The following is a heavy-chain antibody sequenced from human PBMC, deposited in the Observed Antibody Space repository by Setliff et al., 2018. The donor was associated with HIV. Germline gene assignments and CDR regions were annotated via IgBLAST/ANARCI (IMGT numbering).Heavy chain of an antibody. CDR1: GDSISFNNIY. CDR2: IDIGGNP. D-gene: IGHD5-18*01. CDR3: ARTRGYTSGSTFHFDY. J-gene: IGHJ4*02. V-gene: IGHV4-61*02. Sequence: TLSLTCTVSGDSISFNNIYWSWIRQPAGKGLEWIGRIDIGGNPNYNPSLKSRVTISLDTSKNQFSLKLSSVTAADTAVYYCARTRGYTSGSTFHFDYWGQGTLVTVSS.